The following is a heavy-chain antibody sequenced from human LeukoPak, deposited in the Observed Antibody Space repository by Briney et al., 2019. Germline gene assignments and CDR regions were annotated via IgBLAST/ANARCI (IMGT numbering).Heavy chain of an antibody. Sequence: GSSVKVSCKASGGTFRNFAITWVRHAPGQGFEWMGGIIPMFDTPTYAQKFQGRVTFTADEATSTAYMQLSSLRSEDKAVYYCAKDLDGSDGYWGQGTLVTVSS. J-gene: IGHJ4*02. CDR3: AKDLDGSDGY. V-gene: IGHV1-69*01. CDR2: IIPMFDTP. CDR1: GGTFRNFA. D-gene: IGHD1-26*01.